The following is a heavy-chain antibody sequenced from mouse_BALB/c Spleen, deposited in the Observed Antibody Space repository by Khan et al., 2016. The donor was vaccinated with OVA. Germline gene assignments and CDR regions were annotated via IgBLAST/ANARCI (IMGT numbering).Heavy chain of an antibody. Sequence: VQLQLSGPGLVTPSQSLSLTCTVTGYSITSDYAWNWIRQFPGNKLEWMGYITYSGSTSKKPSLKSRISITRDTSKNQFFLQLNSVTTEDTAKYYFGSGRAYWGQGTLITVSA. CDR1: GYSITSDYA. D-gene: IGHD4-1*01. V-gene: IGHV3-2*02. CDR3: GSGRAY. CDR2: ITYSGST. J-gene: IGHJ3*01.